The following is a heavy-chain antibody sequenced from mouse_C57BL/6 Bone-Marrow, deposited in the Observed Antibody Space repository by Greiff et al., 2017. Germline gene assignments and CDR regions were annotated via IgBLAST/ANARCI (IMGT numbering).Heavy chain of an antibody. Sequence: VQLQQSGPGLVQPSQSLSITCTVSGFSLTSYGVHWVRQSPGKGLEWLGVIWSGGSTDYNAAFISRLSISKDNSKSQVFFKMNSLQADDTAIYYCARNSRGANYYGSSYWFAYWGQGTLVTVSA. J-gene: IGHJ3*01. V-gene: IGHV2-2*01. CDR3: ARNSRGANYYGSSYWFAY. CDR1: GFSLTSYG. CDR2: IWSGGST. D-gene: IGHD1-1*01.